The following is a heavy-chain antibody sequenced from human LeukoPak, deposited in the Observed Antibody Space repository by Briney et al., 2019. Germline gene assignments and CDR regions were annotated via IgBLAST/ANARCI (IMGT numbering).Heavy chain of an antibody. CDR1: GFPFSVYW. CDR3: SRSLDY. J-gene: IGHJ4*02. Sequence: GGSLRLSCAASGFPFSVYWMDWVRQAPGKGMEWVANIKQDGSEGYYADSVKGRFTISRDNAKSSLYLQMNSLRAEDTAVYYCSRSLDYWGQGALVTVSS. V-gene: IGHV3-7*01. CDR2: IKQDGSEG.